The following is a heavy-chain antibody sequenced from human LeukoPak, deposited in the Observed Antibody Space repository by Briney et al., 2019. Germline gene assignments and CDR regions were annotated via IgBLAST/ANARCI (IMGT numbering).Heavy chain of an antibody. D-gene: IGHD6-19*01. V-gene: IGHV3-30*18. Sequence: GGSLRLSCAASGFTFSSYGMHWVRQAPGKGLEWVAVISYDGSNKYYADSVKGRFTISRDNSKNTLYLQMNSLRAEDTAVYYCAKDRRIAVAGYLQHWGQGTLVTVSS. CDR3: AKDRRIAVAGYLQH. CDR1: GFTFSSYG. CDR2: ISYDGSNK. J-gene: IGHJ1*01.